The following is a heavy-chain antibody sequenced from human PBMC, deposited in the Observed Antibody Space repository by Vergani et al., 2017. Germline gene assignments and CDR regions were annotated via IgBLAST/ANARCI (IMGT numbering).Heavy chain of an antibody. D-gene: IGHD3-3*01. CDR1: GYTFTSYG. J-gene: IGHJ4*02. CDR3: ARDLPRYDFWSGYLHSPIDY. Sequence: QVQLVQSGAEVKKPGASVKVSCKASGYTFTSYGISWVRQAPGQGLEWMGWISAYNGNTNYAQKLQGRVTMTTDTFTSTAYMELRSLRSDDTAVYYCARDLPRYDFWSGYLHSPIDYWGQGTLVTVSS. V-gene: IGHV1-18*01. CDR2: ISAYNGNT.